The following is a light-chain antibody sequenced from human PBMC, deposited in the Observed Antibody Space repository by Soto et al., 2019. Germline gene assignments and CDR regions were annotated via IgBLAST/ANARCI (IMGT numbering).Light chain of an antibody. CDR1: QSVSSY. Sequence: EIVLTQSPATLSLSLGERATLSCRASQSVSSYLAWYQQKPGQAPRLLIYDASNRATGIPARFSGSGSGTDVTLTISSREPEDFAVYYRQQRSNWPQAFGQGTKVEIK. CDR2: DAS. J-gene: IGKJ1*01. CDR3: QQRSNWPQA. V-gene: IGKV3-11*01.